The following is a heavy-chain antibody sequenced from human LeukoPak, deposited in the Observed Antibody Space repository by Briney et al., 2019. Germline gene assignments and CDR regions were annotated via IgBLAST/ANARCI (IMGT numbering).Heavy chain of an antibody. V-gene: IGHV3-7*03. J-gene: IGHJ4*02. CDR1: GFTFGGFW. CDR3: ARDPCHGALDY. D-gene: IGHD2-2*01. CDR2: IKQDGTEE. Sequence: GGSLRLSCVASGFTFGGFWMSWVRRAPGKGLEGVANIKQDGTEEYYVDSVRGRFSISKDNAKNSLYLQMNSLRAEDTAVYYCARDPCHGALDYWGQGALVTVSS.